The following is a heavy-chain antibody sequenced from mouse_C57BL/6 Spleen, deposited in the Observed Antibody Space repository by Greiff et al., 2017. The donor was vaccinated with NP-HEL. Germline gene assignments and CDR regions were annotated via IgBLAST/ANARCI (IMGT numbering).Heavy chain of an antibody. J-gene: IGHJ3*01. CDR3: ARTRGGYYYGSSYIFAY. V-gene: IGHV1-52*01. D-gene: IGHD1-1*01. CDR2: IDPSDSET. CDR1: GYTFTSYW. Sequence: QVQLQQPGAELVRPGSSVKLSCKASGYTFTSYWMHWVKQRPIQGLEWIGNIDPSDSETHYNQKFKDKATLTVDKSSSTAYMQLSSLTSEDSAVYYCARTRGGYYYGSSYIFAYWGQGTLATVSA.